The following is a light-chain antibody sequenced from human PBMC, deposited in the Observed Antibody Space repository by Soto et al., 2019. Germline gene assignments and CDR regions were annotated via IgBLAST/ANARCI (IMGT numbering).Light chain of an antibody. CDR1: QSVGSSY. V-gene: IGKV3D-20*02. J-gene: IGKJ5*01. Sequence: MFTQSPCTVSLSPGERATLTCRASQSVGSSYLAWYQQKPGQAARVLIYGTSSRATGIPDRFSGSGSGTDFTLTISSREPEDFAVYYCQQRSNWPEITFGQGTRLEI. CDR3: QQRSNWPEIT. CDR2: GTS.